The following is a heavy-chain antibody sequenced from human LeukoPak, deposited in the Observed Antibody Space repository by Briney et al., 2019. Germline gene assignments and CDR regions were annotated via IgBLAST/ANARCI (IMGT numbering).Heavy chain of an antibody. Sequence: PGGSLRLSCTASGFTFTSYAMGWVRQAPGKGLEWVSAISGSGGSTYYADSVKGRFTISIDSSKNTPSLQMNTLRAEDTAVYYCARPYVYVWGSYRHPLDYWGQGTLGTVSS. D-gene: IGHD3-16*01. J-gene: IGHJ4*02. CDR1: GFTFTSYA. CDR3: ARPYVYVWGSYRHPLDY. V-gene: IGHV3-23*01. CDR2: ISGSGGST.